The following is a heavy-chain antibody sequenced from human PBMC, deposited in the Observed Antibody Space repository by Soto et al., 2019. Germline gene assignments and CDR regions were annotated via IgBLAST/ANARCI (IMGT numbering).Heavy chain of an antibody. J-gene: IGHJ5*02. CDR2: ISSSSSTI. V-gene: IGHV3-48*01. CDR1: GFTFSSYS. Sequence: EVQLVESGGGLVQPGGSLRLSCAASGFTFSSYSMNWVRQAPGKGLEWVSYISSSSSTIYYADSVKGRFTISRDNAKNARELQMNSLRAEDTAVYYCARHPERIAQIGWFDPWGQGTLVTVSS. CDR3: ARHPERIAQIGWFDP. D-gene: IGHD6-13*01.